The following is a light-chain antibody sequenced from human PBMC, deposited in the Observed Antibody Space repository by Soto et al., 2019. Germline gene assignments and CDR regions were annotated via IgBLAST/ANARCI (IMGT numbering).Light chain of an antibody. J-gene: IGKJ1*01. Sequence: EIVMTQSPATLSVSPGERATLSCRASQSVSSNLAWYQQKPGQAPRLLISGASTRATGIPARFSGSGSGTEFTLTISSLQSEDFAVYYCQQYDNSPQTFGQGTKVEIK. V-gene: IGKV3-15*01. CDR2: GAS. CDR1: QSVSSN. CDR3: QQYDNSPQT.